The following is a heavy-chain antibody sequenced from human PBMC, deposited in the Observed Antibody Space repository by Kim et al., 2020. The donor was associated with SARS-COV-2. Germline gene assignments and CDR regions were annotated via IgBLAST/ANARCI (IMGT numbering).Heavy chain of an antibody. J-gene: IGHJ6*02. Sequence: SETLSLTCTVSGGSISSGGYYWSWIRQHPGKGLEWIGYIYYSGSTYYNPSLKSRVIISVDTSKNQFSLKLRSVTAADTAVYYCARGAEISSSWYGGLYYPGMDVWVQGTTLPVSS. CDR2: IYYSGST. CDR3: ARGAEISSSWYGGLYYPGMDV. V-gene: IGHV4-31*03. D-gene: IGHD6-13*01. CDR1: GGSISSGGYY.